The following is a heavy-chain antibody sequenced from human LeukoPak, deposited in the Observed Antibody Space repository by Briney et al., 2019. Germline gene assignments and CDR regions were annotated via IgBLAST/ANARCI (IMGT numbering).Heavy chain of an antibody. Sequence: SETLSLTCTVSGGSISSYYWSWIRQPPGKGLEWIGYIYYSGSTNYNPSLKSRVTISVDTSKNQFSLKLSSVTAADTAVYYCARGHARGWDQLRAWFDPWGQGTLVTVSS. CDR1: GGSISSYY. CDR3: ARGHARGWDQLRAWFDP. CDR2: IYYSGST. D-gene: IGHD1-26*01. V-gene: IGHV4-59*12. J-gene: IGHJ5*02.